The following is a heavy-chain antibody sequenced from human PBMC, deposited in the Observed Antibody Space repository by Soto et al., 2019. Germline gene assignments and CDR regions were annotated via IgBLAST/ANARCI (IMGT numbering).Heavy chain of an antibody. CDR3: ARSVGATRAFDI. V-gene: IGHV1-2*04. CDR1: GYTFTGYY. Sequence: GASVKVSCKASGYTFTGYYMHWVRQAPGQGLEWMGWINPNSGGTNYAQKFQGWVTMTRDTSMSTAYMELSSLRSEDTAVYYCARSVGATRAFDIWGQGTMVTVSS. CDR2: INPNSGGT. J-gene: IGHJ3*02. D-gene: IGHD1-26*01.